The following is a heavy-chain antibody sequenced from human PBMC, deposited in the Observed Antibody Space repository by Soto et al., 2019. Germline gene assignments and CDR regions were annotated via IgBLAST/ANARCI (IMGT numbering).Heavy chain of an antibody. D-gene: IGHD3-10*01. V-gene: IGHV1-3*01. CDR1: GYTFTNYA. CDR2: INAAIGNP. CDR3: XXXXVYGSGSYSFDY. J-gene: IGHJ4*02. Sequence: QVQLVQSGAEVKKPGASVKVSCKASGYTFTNYAMHWXXQXPGQRLEWMGWINAAIGNPKYSQKFKGSVTITRDTXXXXXXXXXXXXXXXXXXXXXXXXXXVYGSGSYSFDYWGQGTLVTVSS.